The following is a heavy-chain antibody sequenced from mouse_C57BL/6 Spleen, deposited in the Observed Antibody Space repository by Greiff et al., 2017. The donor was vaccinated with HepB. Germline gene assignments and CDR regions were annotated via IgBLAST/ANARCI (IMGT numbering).Heavy chain of an antibody. J-gene: IGHJ4*01. V-gene: IGHV1-52*01. CDR1: GYTFTSYW. Sequence: QVQLQQPGAELVRPGSSVKLSCKASGYTFTSYWMHWVKQRPIQGLEWIGNIDPSDSETHYNQKFKDKATLTVDKSSSTAYMQLSSLTSEDSAVYYCARSNYGASYAMDYWGQRTSVTVSS. D-gene: IGHD2-5*01. CDR3: ARSNYGASYAMDY. CDR2: IDPSDSET.